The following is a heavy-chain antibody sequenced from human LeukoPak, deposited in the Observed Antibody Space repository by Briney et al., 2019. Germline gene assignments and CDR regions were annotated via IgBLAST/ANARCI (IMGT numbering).Heavy chain of an antibody. J-gene: IGHJ3*02. CDR3: TLDRRSGAFDI. CDR1: GLTFGDYA. CDR2: IRSKTHGGTT. Sequence: GGFLRLSCTGSGLTFGDYAMSWVRQAPGKGLEWVGFIRSKTHGGTTAYAASVKDRFTISRDDSKSIAYLQMNSLKTEDTAVYYCTLDRRSGAFDIWGQGTMVTVSS. V-gene: IGHV3-49*04. D-gene: IGHD7-27*01.